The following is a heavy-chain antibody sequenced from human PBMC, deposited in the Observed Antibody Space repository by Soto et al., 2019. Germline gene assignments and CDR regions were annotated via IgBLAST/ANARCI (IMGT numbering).Heavy chain of an antibody. V-gene: IGHV4-59*08. CDR3: ERAKAPLYSSSWYWFDP. Sequence: SETLSLTCTVSGGSISSYYWSWIRQPPGKGLEWIGYIYYSGSTNYNPSLKSRVTISVDTSKNQFSLKLSSVTAADTAVYYRERAKAPLYSSSWYWFDPWGQGTLVTAPQ. CDR2: IYYSGST. D-gene: IGHD6-13*01. J-gene: IGHJ5*02. CDR1: GGSISSYY.